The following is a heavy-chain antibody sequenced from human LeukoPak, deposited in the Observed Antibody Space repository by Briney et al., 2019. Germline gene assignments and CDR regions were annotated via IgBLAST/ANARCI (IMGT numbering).Heavy chain of an antibody. J-gene: IGHJ4*02. CDR1: GFTFSSYA. CDR2: ISGSGGST. Sequence: HPGGSLRLSCAACGFTFSSYAMSWVRQAPGKGLEWVSAISGSGGSTYYADSVKGRFTISRDNSKNTLYLQMSSVRAEDTAVYYCAKDGSPSYWGQGTRVTVSS. CDR3: AKDGSPSY. V-gene: IGHV3-23*01.